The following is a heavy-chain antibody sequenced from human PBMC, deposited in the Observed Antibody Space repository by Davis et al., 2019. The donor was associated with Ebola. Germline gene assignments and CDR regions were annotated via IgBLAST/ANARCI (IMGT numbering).Heavy chain of an antibody. J-gene: IGHJ4*02. D-gene: IGHD6-19*01. CDR2: IIHILGIA. V-gene: IGHV1-69*04. CDR1: GGTFSSYA. CDR3: ASQEGVAGAHYFDY. Sequence: AASVKVSCKASGGTFSSYAISWVRQAPGQGLEWMGRIIHILGIANYAQKFQGRVTITADKSTSTAYMELSSLRSEDTAVYYCASQEGVAGAHYFDYWGQGTLVTVSS.